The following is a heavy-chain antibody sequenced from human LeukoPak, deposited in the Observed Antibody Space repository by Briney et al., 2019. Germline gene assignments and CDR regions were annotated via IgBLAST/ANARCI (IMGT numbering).Heavy chain of an antibody. CDR3: ARGGWYYYDSSGYPSGY. D-gene: IGHD3-22*01. J-gene: IGHJ4*02. CDR1: GFTFSSYW. V-gene: IGHV3-7*01. CDR2: IKQDGSEK. Sequence: PGGSLRLSCAASGFTFSSYWMNWVRQAPGKGLEWVAHIKQDGSEKYYVDSVKGRVTISRENAKNSLYLQMNSLRAEDTAVYYCARGGWYYYDSSGYPSGYWGQGSLVTVSS.